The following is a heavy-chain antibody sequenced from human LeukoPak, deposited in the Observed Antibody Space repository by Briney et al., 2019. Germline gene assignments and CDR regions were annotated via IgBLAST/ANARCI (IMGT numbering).Heavy chain of an antibody. J-gene: IGHJ4*02. D-gene: IGHD6-13*01. CDR3: AGPIAAAGKFEY. Sequence: GASVKVSCKASGYTFTSDGISWVRQAPGRGLEWMGWISAYNGNTNYAQKLQGRVTMTTDTSTSTAYMELRSLRSDDTAVYYCAGPIAAAGKFEYWGQGTLVTVSS. CDR2: ISAYNGNT. CDR1: GYTFTSDG. V-gene: IGHV1-18*01.